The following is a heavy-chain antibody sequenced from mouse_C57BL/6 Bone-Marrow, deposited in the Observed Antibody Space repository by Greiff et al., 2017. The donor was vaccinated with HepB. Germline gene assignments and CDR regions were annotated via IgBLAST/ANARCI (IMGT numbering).Heavy chain of an antibody. D-gene: IGHD6-1*01. CDR3: ARSSGGGNYWYFDV. CDR2: IHPNSGST. Sequence: QVQLQQPGAELVKPGASVKLSCKASGYTFTSYWMHWVKQRPGQGLEWIGMIHPNSGSTNYNEKFKSKATLTVDKSSSTAYMQLSSLTSEDSEVYYCARSSGGGNYWYFDVWGTGTTVTVSS. J-gene: IGHJ1*03. V-gene: IGHV1-64*01. CDR1: GYTFTSYW.